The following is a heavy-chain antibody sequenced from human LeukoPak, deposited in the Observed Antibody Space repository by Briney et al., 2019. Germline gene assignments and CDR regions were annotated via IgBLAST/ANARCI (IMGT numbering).Heavy chain of an antibody. CDR1: GGSFSAYY. V-gene: IGHV4-34*01. Sequence: SETLSLTCAVYGGSFSAYYWSWIRQPLGKGLEWIGEINHSGSTNYNPSLKSRVNISVDTSKNQLSLKLSSVTAADTAVYYCARVDKNGGTTFDYWGQGTLVTVSS. D-gene: IGHD2/OR15-2a*01. J-gene: IGHJ4*02. CDR3: ARVDKNGGTTFDY. CDR2: INHSGST.